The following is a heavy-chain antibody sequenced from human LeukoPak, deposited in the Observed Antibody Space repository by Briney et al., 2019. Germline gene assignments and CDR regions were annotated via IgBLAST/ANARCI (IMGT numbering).Heavy chain of an antibody. D-gene: IGHD3-22*01. CDR1: GFTVSSNY. J-gene: IGHJ4*02. Sequence: PGGALRLSCAASGFTVSSNYMSCVRQAPGKGLEWVSITYSGGSTYYSDSVKGGFTISRDNYKNSLYLQMTSLRAEDTAVYYCARGYYYDSSGPDYWGQGTLVTVSS. CDR3: ARGYYYDSSGPDY. V-gene: IGHV3-66*01. CDR2: TYSGGST.